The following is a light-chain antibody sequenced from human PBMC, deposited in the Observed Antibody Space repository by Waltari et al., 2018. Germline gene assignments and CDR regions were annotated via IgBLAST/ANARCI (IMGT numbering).Light chain of an antibody. CDR2: SNN. CDR3: ATCDVRLTGGV. Sequence: QSLLTQPPSRSGTPGQKVTISCSGSRSNIGASAVNWDQHVPGTAPKLLIYSNNQRHSGVPDRVSGSKAGTSASLAISGLQSEDEALYSCATCDVRLTGGVFGGGTKLTVL. J-gene: IGLJ3*02. CDR1: RSNIGASA. V-gene: IGLV1-44*01.